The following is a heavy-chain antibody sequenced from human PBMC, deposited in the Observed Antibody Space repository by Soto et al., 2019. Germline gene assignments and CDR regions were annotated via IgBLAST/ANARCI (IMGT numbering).Heavy chain of an antibody. D-gene: IGHD1-1*01. CDR1: GDSFSTCT. CDR3: ARKGSYDFYFDS. J-gene: IGHJ4*02. CDR2: IIPIFGTA. Sequence: QVQLVQSGAEVKKPGSSVKVSCKASGDSFSTCTIIWVRQAPGQGLEWMGGIIPIFGTANFANEFQGRITITADESTSTSYMELNTLRPGATAVSRCARKGSYDFYFDSWGQGTLVTVSS. V-gene: IGHV1-69*01.